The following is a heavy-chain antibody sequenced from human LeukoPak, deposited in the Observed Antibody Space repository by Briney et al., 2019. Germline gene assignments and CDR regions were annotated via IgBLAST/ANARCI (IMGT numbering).Heavy chain of an antibody. CDR2: INHSGST. CDR1: GGFFSGYY. Sequence: SETLSLTCAVYGGFFSGYYWSWIRQPPGKGLEWIGEINHSGSTYYNPSLKSRVTISVDSSKNQFSLELTSVTAADTAVYYCATLGEYYDSSGYYYNWGQGTLVTVSS. V-gene: IGHV4-34*01. D-gene: IGHD3-22*01. CDR3: ATLGEYYDSSGYYYN. J-gene: IGHJ4*02.